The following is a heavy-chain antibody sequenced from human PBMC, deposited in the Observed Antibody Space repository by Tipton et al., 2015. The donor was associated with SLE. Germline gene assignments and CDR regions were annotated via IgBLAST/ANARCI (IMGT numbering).Heavy chain of an antibody. Sequence: TLSLTCTVSVGSITSHYWSWIRQPPGKGLEWIGYIYYSGSTNYNPSLKSRVTISVDTSKNQFSLKLSSVTAADTAVYYCASQNWNYYYWGQGKLVTVSS. D-gene: IGHD1-7*01. CDR2: IYYSGST. V-gene: IGHV4-59*11. J-gene: IGHJ4*02. CDR3: ASQNWNYYY. CDR1: VGSITSHY.